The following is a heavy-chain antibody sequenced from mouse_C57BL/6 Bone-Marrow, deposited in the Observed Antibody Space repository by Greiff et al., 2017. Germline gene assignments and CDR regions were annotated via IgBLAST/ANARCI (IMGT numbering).Heavy chain of an antibody. J-gene: IGHJ2*01. Sequence: QVQLQQPGAELVRPGSSVKLSCKASGYTFTSYWMDWVKQRPGQGLEWIGNIYPSDSETHYNQKFKDKATWTVDKSSSTAYMQLSSLTSEDSAVYYCARLRGWGFDYWGQGTTLTVSS. V-gene: IGHV1-61*01. CDR2: IYPSDSET. CDR3: ARLRGWGFDY. CDR1: GYTFTSYW.